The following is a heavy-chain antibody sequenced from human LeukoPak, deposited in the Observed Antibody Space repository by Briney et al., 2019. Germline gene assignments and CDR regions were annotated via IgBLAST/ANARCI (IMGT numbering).Heavy chain of an antibody. J-gene: IGHJ6*04. D-gene: IGHD1-1*01. CDR3: ARDSLSGNWNDVVLMDV. CDR2: INSDGSST. CDR1: GFTFSSYW. V-gene: IGHV3-74*01. Sequence: PGGSLRLSCAASGFTFSSYWMHWVRQAPGKGLVWVSRINSDGSSTSYADSVKGRFTISRDNAKNTLCLQMNSLRAEDTAVYYCARDSLSGNWNDVVLMDVWGKGTTVTVSS.